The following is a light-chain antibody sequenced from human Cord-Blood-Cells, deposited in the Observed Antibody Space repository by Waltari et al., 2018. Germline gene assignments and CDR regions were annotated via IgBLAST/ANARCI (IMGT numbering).Light chain of an antibody. Sequence: SYELPQSPSVSVSPGQTSRIACSRHALRTKYADWYQQKSGQAPVLLIYEDSKRPSGIPDRFSGSSSETMATLTISGAQVEDEADYYCYSTDRSRNHGLFGGGTKLTVL. V-gene: IGLV3-10*01. CDR3: YSTDRSRNHGL. J-gene: IGLJ3*02. CDR2: EDS. CDR1: ALRTKY.